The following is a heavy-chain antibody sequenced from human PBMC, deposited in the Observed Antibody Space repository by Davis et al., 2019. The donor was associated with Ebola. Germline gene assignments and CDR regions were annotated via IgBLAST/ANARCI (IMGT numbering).Heavy chain of an antibody. J-gene: IGHJ5*02. CDR2: IYYSGST. Sequence: MPSETLSLTCAVSGGSISSGGYSWSWIRQPPGKGLEWIGYIYYSGSTYYNPSLKSRVTISVDTSKNQFSLKLSFVTAADTAVYYCARGDIVLFRFDPWGQGTLVTVSS. D-gene: IGHD2-15*01. V-gene: IGHV4-30-4*07. CDR1: GGSISSGGYS. CDR3: ARGDIVLFRFDP.